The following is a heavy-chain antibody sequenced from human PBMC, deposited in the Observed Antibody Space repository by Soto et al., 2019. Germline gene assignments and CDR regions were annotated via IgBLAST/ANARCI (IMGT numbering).Heavy chain of an antibody. J-gene: IGHJ5*02. CDR3: VRIRYQLPSSVLWLDP. CDR1: GGFLSESY. D-gene: IGHD3-16*01. Sequence: LSLTCAVYGGFLSESYWTWIRQPPVNGLEWIGEINHVGGTNYNPSLKSRVTMSVDTSQNQFSLRLISVTAADTAMYFCVRIRYQLPSSVLWLDPWGQGTPVTVSS. V-gene: IGHV4-34*01. CDR2: INHVGGT.